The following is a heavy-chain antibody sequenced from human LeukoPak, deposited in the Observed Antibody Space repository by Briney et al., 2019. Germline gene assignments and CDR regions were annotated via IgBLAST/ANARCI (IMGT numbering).Heavy chain of an antibody. Sequence: GRSLRLSCAVSGFTFSSDGMHWVRQAPGKGLEWVAVIWYDGSNKYYADSVKGRFTISRDNYKNTLYLQMNSLRAEDTAVYYCARNAPRAAFDIWGQGTMVTVSS. J-gene: IGHJ3*02. CDR3: ARNAPRAAFDI. CDR2: IWYDGSNK. V-gene: IGHV3-33*01. CDR1: GFTFSSDG.